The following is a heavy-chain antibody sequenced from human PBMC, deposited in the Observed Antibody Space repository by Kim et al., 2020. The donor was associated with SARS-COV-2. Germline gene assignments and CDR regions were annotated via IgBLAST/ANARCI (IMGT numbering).Heavy chain of an antibody. J-gene: IGHJ6*02. CDR3: TTPPYGSGNYYYYYYGMDV. V-gene: IGHV3-15*01. Sequence: GGSLRLSCAASGFTFSNAWMSWVRQAPGKGLEWVGRIKSKTDGGTTDYAAPVKGRFTISRDDSKNTLYLQMNSLKTEDTAVYYCTTPPYGSGNYYYYYYGMDVWGQGTTVTVSS. CDR1: GFTFSNAW. D-gene: IGHD3-10*01. CDR2: IKSKTDGGTT.